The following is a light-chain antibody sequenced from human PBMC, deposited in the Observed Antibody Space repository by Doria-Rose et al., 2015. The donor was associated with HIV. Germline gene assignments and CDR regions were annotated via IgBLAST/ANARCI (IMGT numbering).Light chain of an antibody. CDR1: QSVSSN. J-gene: IGKJ3*01. V-gene: IGKV3-11*01. CDR3: QQRSNWPPIFT. CDR2: DAS. Sequence: PATLSLSPGERATLSCRASQSVSSNLAWYQQKPGQAPRLLIYDASNRATGIPARFSGSGSGTDFTLTISSLEPEEFAVYFCQQRSNWPPIFTFGPGTKVDV.